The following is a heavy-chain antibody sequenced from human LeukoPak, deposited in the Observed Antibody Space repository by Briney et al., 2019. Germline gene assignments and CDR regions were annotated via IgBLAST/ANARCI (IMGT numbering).Heavy chain of an antibody. CDR2: IRSKAYGGTT. CDR1: GFTFGDYA. CDR3: TSIPITIFGVIDY. J-gene: IGHJ4*02. D-gene: IGHD3-3*01. V-gene: IGHV3-49*04. Sequence: PGGSLRLSCTASGFTFGDYAMSWVRQAPGKGLEWVGFIRSKAYGGTTEYAASVKGRFTISRDDSKSIAYLQMSSLKTEDTAVYYCTSIPITIFGVIDYWGQGTLVTVSS.